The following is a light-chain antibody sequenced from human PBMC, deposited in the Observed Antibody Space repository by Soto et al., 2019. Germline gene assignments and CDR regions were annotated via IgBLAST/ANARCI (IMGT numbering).Light chain of an antibody. J-gene: IGKJ2*01. CDR3: QQSYSTPYT. CDR1: QTFSNF. Sequence: DIQMTQSPSSLSASVGDRVTITCRASQTFSNFLNWYQQKPGKAPKLLVHGASSLQSGVPSRFSGSGSGTAFTLTITSLQPEDSATYYCQQSYSTPYTFGQGTKLQIK. CDR2: GAS. V-gene: IGKV1-39*01.